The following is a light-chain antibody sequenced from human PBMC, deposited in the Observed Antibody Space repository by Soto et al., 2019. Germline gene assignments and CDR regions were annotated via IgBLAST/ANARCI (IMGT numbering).Light chain of an antibody. Sequence: EIVLTQSPDTLSLSPGESGTLSCRASQGVASNYIAWYQQKPGQAPRLLIYGASSRVTGIPDRFSGSGSGTEFTLSISRLETEDFAVYSCQQYGSSPLTFGQGTKVEI. CDR1: QGVASNY. CDR2: GAS. CDR3: QQYGSSPLT. V-gene: IGKV3-20*01. J-gene: IGKJ1*01.